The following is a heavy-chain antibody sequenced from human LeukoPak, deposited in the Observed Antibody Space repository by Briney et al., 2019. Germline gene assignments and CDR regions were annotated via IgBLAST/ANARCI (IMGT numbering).Heavy chain of an antibody. D-gene: IGHD3-10*01. J-gene: IGHJ5*02. V-gene: IGHV1-2*02. CDR3: ARGPNIYGSGRSWFDP. Sequence: ASVKVSCKASGYTFTDYYAYWVRQAPGQGLEWMGWINPNSGGTNYAQKFQGRVTMTRDTSIRTVYMELSRLRSDDTAVCYCARGPNIYGSGRSWFDPWGQGTLVTVSS. CDR1: GYTFTDYY. CDR2: INPNSGGT.